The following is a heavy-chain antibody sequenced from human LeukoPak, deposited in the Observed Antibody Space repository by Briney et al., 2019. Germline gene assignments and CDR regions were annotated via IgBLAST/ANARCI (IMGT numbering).Heavy chain of an antibody. D-gene: IGHD5-18*01. CDR3: ARGGYRYAVDY. Sequence: ASMKVSCKASGYTFSDHHMNWVRQAPGEGLEWMGWIIPNSGGTYYAQKFQGRVAMTRDTSISTAYMELSRLTSDDTAVYYCARGGYRYAVDYWGQGTRVTVSS. CDR2: IIPNSGGT. CDR1: GYTFSDHH. V-gene: IGHV1-2*02. J-gene: IGHJ4*02.